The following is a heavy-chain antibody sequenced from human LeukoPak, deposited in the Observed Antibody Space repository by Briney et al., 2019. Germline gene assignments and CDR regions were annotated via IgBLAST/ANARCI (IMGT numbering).Heavy chain of an antibody. Sequence: SETLSLTCAVYGGSFSGYYWSWIRQPPGKGLEWIGEINHSGSTNYNPSLKSRVTISVDTSKNQFSLKLSSVTAADTAVYYCARGSGGQIDHWGQGTLVTVSS. V-gene: IGHV4-34*01. CDR2: INHSGST. CDR3: ARGSGGQIDH. CDR1: GGSFSGYY. J-gene: IGHJ4*02. D-gene: IGHD6-19*01.